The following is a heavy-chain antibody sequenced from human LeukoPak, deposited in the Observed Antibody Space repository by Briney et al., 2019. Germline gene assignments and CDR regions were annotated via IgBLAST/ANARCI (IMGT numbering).Heavy chain of an antibody. J-gene: IGHJ5*02. CDR3: ARQGSYCSSTSCYDWFDP. Sequence: GGSLRLSCTASGFTFSNYWMSWVRQSPGKGLEWVANIKQDESEKYYVDSVKGRFTISRDNAKNSMYLQMNSLRAEDTAVYYCARQGSYCSSTSCYDWFDPWGQGTLVTVSS. CDR2: IKQDESEK. V-gene: IGHV3-7*03. CDR1: GFTFSNYW. D-gene: IGHD2-2*01.